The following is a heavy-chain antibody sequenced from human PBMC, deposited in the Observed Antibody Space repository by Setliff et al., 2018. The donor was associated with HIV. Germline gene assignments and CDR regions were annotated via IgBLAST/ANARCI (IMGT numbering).Heavy chain of an antibody. V-gene: IGHV3-30*02. J-gene: IGHJ4*02. CDR3: ASLITVAGTLDS. CDR1: GFSFSNYG. CDR2: IWYDGSNK. D-gene: IGHD6-19*01. Sequence: GGSLRLSCAASGFSFSNYGMHWVRQAPGKGLEWVALIWYDGSNKYYADSVKGRFTISRDNSKNTVYLQMNSLRAEDTAVYYCASLITVAGTLDSWGQGTLVTVSS.